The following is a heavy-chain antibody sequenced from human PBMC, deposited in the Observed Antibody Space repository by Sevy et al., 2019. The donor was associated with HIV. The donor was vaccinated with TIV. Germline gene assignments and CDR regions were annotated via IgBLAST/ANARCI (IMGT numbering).Heavy chain of an antibody. V-gene: IGHV3-15*01. CDR2: IKSKTDGGTT. CDR1: GFTFSNAW. Sequence: GVSLRLSCAASGFTFSNAWMSWVRQAPGKGLEWLGRIKSKTDGGTTDYAAPVKGRLTISRDDSKNTLYLQMNSLKTEDTAVYYCMGPYYYDSSGYYYGGDAFDIWGQGTMVTVSS. D-gene: IGHD3-22*01. J-gene: IGHJ3*02. CDR3: MGPYYYDSSGYYYGGDAFDI.